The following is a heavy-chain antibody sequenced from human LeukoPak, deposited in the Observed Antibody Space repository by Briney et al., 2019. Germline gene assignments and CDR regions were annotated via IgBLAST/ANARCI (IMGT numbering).Heavy chain of an antibody. CDR2: DYNSGST. CDR3: AREKTAYYYDRSGFSVGAFDV. J-gene: IGHJ3*01. CDR1: GGSISSGREY. D-gene: IGHD3-22*01. Sequence: SQTLSLTCTVSGGSISSGREYWSWIRPLPEQGLEWIGSDYNSGSTYDNPSLERRITMSVDTSENQFSLKLTSVTAADTAVYYCAREKTAYYYDRSGFSVGAFDVWGQGTMVTVSS. V-gene: IGHV4-31*03.